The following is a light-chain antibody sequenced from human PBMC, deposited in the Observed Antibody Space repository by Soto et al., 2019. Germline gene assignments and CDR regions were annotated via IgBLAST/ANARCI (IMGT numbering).Light chain of an antibody. J-gene: IGKJ5*01. CDR1: QSVSSSY. CDR3: QQYYNWPPIT. CDR2: GAS. Sequence: ESVLTQSPGTLSLSPGERATLSCRASQSVSSSYLAWYQQKPGQAPRLLIYGASTRATGISARFSGSGSGTEFTLTISSLQSEDFALYYCQQYYNWPPITFGQGTRLEI. V-gene: IGKV3-15*01.